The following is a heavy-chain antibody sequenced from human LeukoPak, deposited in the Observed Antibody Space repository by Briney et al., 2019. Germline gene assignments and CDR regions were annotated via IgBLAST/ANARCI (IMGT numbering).Heavy chain of an antibody. D-gene: IGHD1-7*01. CDR1: GFTLDSYA. CDR2: ISGTGAYI. V-gene: IGHV3-23*01. CDR3: AKDAGGIIGTTSDY. J-gene: IGHJ4*02. Sequence: GGSLRLSCAVSGFTLDSYAVSWVRQVPGKGLEWVSGISGTGAYIFYADSVKGRFTISRDNSKNTLYLQMNSLRGEDTAVYYCAKDAGGIIGTTSDYWGQGTLVTVSS.